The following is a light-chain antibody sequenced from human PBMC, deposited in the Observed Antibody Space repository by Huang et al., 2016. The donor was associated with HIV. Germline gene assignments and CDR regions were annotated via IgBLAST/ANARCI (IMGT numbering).Light chain of an antibody. CDR2: DAV. CDR1: RRISSY. Sequence: ESVLTQSPATLSCSPGERDTLTCRARRRISSYLAWYQQKPGQAPRLLIYDAVNRATDIPARFSCSGSGTDFTLTISSLEPEDFAVYYCQQRRNWPMTFGPGTKVDIK. CDR3: QQRRNWPMT. V-gene: IGKV3-11*01. J-gene: IGKJ3*01.